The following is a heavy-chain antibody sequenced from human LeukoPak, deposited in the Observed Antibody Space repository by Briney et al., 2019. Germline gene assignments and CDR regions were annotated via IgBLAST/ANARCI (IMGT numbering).Heavy chain of an antibody. J-gene: IGHJ4*02. CDR3: VIDLGYTSSC. CDR1: GYTFTDSY. Sequence: ASVKVSCKASGYTFTDSYMHWVRQAPGQGHEWMGWINPNSGGTNYAQKFQGRVSMTRDTSISTAYMELSRLRSDDTAVYYCVIDLGYTSSCWGQGTLVTVSS. V-gene: IGHV1-2*02. CDR2: INPNSGGT. D-gene: IGHD6-13*01.